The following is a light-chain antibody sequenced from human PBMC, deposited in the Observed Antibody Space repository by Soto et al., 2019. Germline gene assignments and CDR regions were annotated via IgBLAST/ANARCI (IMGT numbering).Light chain of an antibody. CDR2: EAT. CDR1: SSDIGSYNF. V-gene: IGLV2-23*01. CDR3: CSYAGTSSWV. J-gene: IGLJ3*02. Sequence: QSALTQPASVSGSPGQSITISCTGTSSDIGSYNFVSWYQQRPGRAPKLMIFEATKRPSGVPPRFSGSKSGNTASLTISGLQAEDEADYYCCSYAGTSSWVFGEGTKLTVL.